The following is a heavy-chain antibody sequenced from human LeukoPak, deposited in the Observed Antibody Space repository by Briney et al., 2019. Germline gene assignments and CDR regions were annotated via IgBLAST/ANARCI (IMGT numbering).Heavy chain of an antibody. Sequence: PGGSLRLSCEVSGLIFNTYGMHWVRQAPRKGLERVAVIANDGGNKYYGDSVRGRFTISRDNSNNTLYLQMNSLSPEDTAVYYCAKGRRGSSYVHYFDSWGQGALVTVSS. D-gene: IGHD5-18*01. CDR1: GLIFNTYG. V-gene: IGHV3-30*18. CDR3: AKGRRGSSYVHYFDS. CDR2: IANDGGNK. J-gene: IGHJ4*02.